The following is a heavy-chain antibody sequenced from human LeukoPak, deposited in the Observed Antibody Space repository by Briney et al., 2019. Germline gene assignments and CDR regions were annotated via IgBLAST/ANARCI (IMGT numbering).Heavy chain of an antibody. CDR1: GYIFTNYG. CDR3: VRDIQWRFDP. J-gene: IGHJ5*02. Sequence: GASVKVSCKASGYIFTNYGISWVLQAPGQGLEWMGWISTNKGNTNYAQRLQGRVTMTTDTSTTTAYMELRSLRSDDTAIYYCVRDIQWRFDPWGQGTLVTVSS. D-gene: IGHD2-8*01. CDR2: ISTNKGNT. V-gene: IGHV1-18*01.